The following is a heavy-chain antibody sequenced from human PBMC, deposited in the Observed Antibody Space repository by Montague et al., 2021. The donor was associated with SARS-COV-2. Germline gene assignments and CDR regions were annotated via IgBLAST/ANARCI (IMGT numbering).Heavy chain of an antibody. CDR2: IYYSGSN. J-gene: IGHJ5*02. CDR1: GGSISSSSYY. CDR3: AADYGERDWFDP. D-gene: IGHD4-17*01. V-gene: IGHV4-39*01. Sequence: SETLSLTCTVSGGSISSSSYYWGWIRQPPGKGLEWIGCIYYSGSNYYNPSLKSRVTISVDTSKNQFSLKLSSVTAADTAVYYCAADYGERDWFDPWGQGTLVTVSS.